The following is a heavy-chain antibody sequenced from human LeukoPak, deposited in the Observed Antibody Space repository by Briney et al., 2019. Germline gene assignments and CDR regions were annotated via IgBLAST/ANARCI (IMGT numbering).Heavy chain of an antibody. CDR2: IIPMSDTA. V-gene: IGHV1-69*06. Sequence: SVKVSCKASGGTFNSYAISWVRQAPGQGLERMGEIIPMSDTANYPQKFRGRLTITADIPTSTVYMELSSLRSEDTAVYYCAREDDTGRYMGDDAFDIWGQGTMVTVSS. D-gene: IGHD1-26*01. CDR1: GGTFNSYA. CDR3: AREDDTGRYMGDDAFDI. J-gene: IGHJ3*02.